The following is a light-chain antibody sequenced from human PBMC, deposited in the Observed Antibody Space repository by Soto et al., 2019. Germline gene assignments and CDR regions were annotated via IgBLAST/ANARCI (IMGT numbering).Light chain of an antibody. CDR2: ENN. V-gene: IGLV1-51*02. CDR3: GTWDSSLSAGV. CDR1: SSNIGNNY. Sequence: QSVLTQPPSVSAAPGQKVTISCSGSSSNIGNNYVSWYQQLPGTAPKLLIYENNKRPSGIPDRFSGSKSGTSATLGITGFQSWDEADYYCGTWDSSLSAGVFGGGTKLTVL. J-gene: IGLJ3*02.